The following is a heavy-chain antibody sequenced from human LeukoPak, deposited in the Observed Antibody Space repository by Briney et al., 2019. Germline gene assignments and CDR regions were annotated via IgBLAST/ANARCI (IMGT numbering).Heavy chain of an antibody. Sequence: PGGSLRLSCAVSGITLSNYGMSWVRQAPGEGLEWVTGISGSCGSTKYADSVKGRFTISRDNPKNTLYLQMNSLRAEDTAVYFCAKRGVVIRVILVGFHKEAYYFESWGQGALVTVSS. D-gene: IGHD3/OR15-3a*01. J-gene: IGHJ4*02. CDR1: GITLSNYG. V-gene: IGHV3-23*01. CDR3: AKRGVVIRVILVGFHKEAYYFES. CDR2: ISGSCGST.